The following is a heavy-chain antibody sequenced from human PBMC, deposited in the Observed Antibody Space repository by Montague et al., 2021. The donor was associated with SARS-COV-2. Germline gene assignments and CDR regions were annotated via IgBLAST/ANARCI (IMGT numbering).Heavy chain of an antibody. CDR1: GGSINNFY. J-gene: IGHJ4*02. CDR2: LYYSGST. Sequence: SETLSLTCIVSGGSINNFYWSWIRQPPGKGLEWIGYLYYSGSTKYNPSLRSRATISLDTSKKQFSLKVHSVTAADTAVYYCARHVSGLLPFDHWGQGTLVTVSS. V-gene: IGHV4-59*08. CDR3: ARHVSGLLPFDH. D-gene: IGHD1-26*01.